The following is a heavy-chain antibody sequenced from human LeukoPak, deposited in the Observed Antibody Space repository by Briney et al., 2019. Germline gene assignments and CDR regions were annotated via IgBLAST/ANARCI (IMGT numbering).Heavy chain of an antibody. J-gene: IGHJ4*02. V-gene: IGHV4-4*02. CDR3: ARDNYDNSGYYFDY. CDR2: IYHSGST. CDR1: GGSISSSNW. D-gene: IGHD3-22*01. Sequence: SETLSLTCAVSGGSISSSNWWSWVRQPPGKGLEWIGEIYHSGSTNYTPSLKSRVTISVDKSKNQLSLKLSSVTAADTAVYYCARDNYDNSGYYFDYWGQGTLVTVSP.